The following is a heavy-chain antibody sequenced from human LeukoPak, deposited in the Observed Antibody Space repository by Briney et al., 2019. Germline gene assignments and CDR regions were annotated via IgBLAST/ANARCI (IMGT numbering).Heavy chain of an antibody. CDR1: GGTFSSYA. D-gene: IGHD3-22*01. J-gene: IGHJ4*02. Sequence: ASVKVSCKASGGTFSSYAISWVRQAPGQGLEWMGIINPSGASTTYAQRFQGRVTVTRDTSTRTLYMDLSSLRSEDTATYYCARGRYYSDTSGYSGFDYWGQGTLVTVSS. CDR3: ARGRYYSDTSGYSGFDY. CDR2: INPSGAST. V-gene: IGHV1-46*01.